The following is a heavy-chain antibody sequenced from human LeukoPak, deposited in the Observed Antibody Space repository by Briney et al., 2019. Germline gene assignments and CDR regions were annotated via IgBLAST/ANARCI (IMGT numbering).Heavy chain of an antibody. CDR3: AYSLSTIFGVVISGDNWFDP. V-gene: IGHV1-69*05. J-gene: IGHJ5*02. Sequence: ASVKVSCKASGGTFSSYAIGWVRQAPGQGLEWMGGIIPIFGTANYAQKFQGRVTITTDESTSTAYMELSSLRSEDTAVYYCAYSLSTIFGVVISGDNWFDPWGQGTLVTVSS. D-gene: IGHD3-3*01. CDR1: GGTFSSYA. CDR2: IIPIFGTA.